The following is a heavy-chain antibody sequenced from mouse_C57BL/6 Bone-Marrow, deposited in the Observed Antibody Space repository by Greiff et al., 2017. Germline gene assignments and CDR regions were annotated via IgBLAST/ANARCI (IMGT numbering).Heavy chain of an antibody. D-gene: IGHD2-3*01. CDR2: IRLKSDNYAT. Sequence: EVNLVESGGGLVQPGGSMKLSCVASGFTFSNYWMNWVRQSPEKGLEWVAQIRLKSDNYATHYAESVKGRFTISRDDSKSSVYLQMNNLRAEDTGIYYCTGDDGYYDYWGQGTTLTVSS. J-gene: IGHJ2*01. CDR1: GFTFSNYW. CDR3: TGDDGYYDY. V-gene: IGHV6-3*01.